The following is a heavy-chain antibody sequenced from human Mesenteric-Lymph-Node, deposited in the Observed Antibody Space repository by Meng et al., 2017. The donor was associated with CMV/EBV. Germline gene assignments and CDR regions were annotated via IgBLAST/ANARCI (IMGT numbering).Heavy chain of an antibody. V-gene: IGHV5-51*01. CDR1: GYSFTNYW. CDR3: ARLGRVVVPAALIWFDP. D-gene: IGHD2-2*01. J-gene: IGHJ5*02. CDR2: IYPGDSDT. Sequence: GESLKISCKGSGYSFTNYWIGWVRQMPGKGLEWMGIIYPGDSDTTYSPSFQGQVTISADKSISTAYLQWSSLKASDTAIYYCARLGRVVVPAALIWFDPWGQGTLVTVSS.